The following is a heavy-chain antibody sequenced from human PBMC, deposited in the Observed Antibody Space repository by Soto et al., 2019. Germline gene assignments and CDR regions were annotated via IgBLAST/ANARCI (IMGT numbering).Heavy chain of an antibody. CDR3: ASGHPAASRENSYYTFDV. J-gene: IGHJ6*02. Sequence: QITLKESGPTLVKPRQTLTLTCTFSGFSLSSNGVGVGWARQPPGKALEWLAFFYWDDDKRYCPSLKNRLSISRGSSTSQLVLTMTNMAPVDTGRYYCASGHPAASRENSYYTFDVWGHGTTVTVS. CDR2: FYWDDDK. D-gene: IGHD6-13*01. CDR1: GFSLSSNGVG. V-gene: IGHV2-5*02.